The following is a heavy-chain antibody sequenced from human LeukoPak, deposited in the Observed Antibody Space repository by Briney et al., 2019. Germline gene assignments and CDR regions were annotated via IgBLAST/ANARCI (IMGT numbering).Heavy chain of an antibody. CDR1: GFTFGDYA. D-gene: IGHD6-13*01. J-gene: IGHJ5*02. CDR2: IRSKAYGGTT. V-gene: IGHV3-49*05. CDR3: TRGEDSSSWDPPNWFDP. Sequence: KSGRSLRHSCTASGFTFGDYAMSWFRQAPGKGLEWVGFIRSKAYGGTTEYAASVKGRFTISRDDSKSIAYLQMNSLKTEDTAVYYCTRGEDSSSWDPPNWFDPWGQGTLVTVSS.